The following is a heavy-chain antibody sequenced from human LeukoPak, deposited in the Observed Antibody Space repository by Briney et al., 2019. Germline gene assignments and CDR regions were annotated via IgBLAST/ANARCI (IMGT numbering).Heavy chain of an antibody. Sequence: PSETLSLTCAVSGGSISSGGYSWSWIRQPPGKGLEWIGYIYHSGSTYYNPSPKSRVTISVDRSKNQFSLKLSSVTAADTAVYYCARFDRIVGATDYWGQGTLVTVSS. CDR2: IYHSGST. V-gene: IGHV4-30-2*01. D-gene: IGHD1-26*01. J-gene: IGHJ4*02. CDR3: ARFDRIVGATDY. CDR1: GGSISSGGYS.